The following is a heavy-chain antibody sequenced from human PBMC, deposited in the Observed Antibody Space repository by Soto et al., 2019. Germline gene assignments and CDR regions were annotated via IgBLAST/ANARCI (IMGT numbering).Heavy chain of an antibody. CDR2: ISTSSDYR. CDR1: GFTFSSYS. Sequence: GGSLRLSCAASGFTFSSYSMIWVRQAPGKGLEWVSSISTSSDYRYYADSMKGRFTISRDNAKNSLYLHMNSLRAEDTAVYYCARGASWPYYFDYWGKGTLVTVSS. J-gene: IGHJ4*02. V-gene: IGHV3-21*01. CDR3: ARGASWPYYFDY. D-gene: IGHD1-26*01.